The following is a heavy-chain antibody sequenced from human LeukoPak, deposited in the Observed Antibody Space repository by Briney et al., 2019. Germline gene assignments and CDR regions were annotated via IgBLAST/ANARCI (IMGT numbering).Heavy chain of an antibody. V-gene: IGHV3-23*01. CDR2: ISGSGGST. CDR3: AKDGNLWFGESPLDY. CDR1: GFTFSSYS. J-gene: IGHJ4*02. Sequence: GGSLRLSCAASGFTFSSYSMNWVRQAPGKGLEWVSAISGSGGSTYYADSVKGRFTISRDNSKNTLYLQMNSLRAEDTAVYYCAKDGNLWFGESPLDYWGQGTLVTVSS. D-gene: IGHD3-10*01.